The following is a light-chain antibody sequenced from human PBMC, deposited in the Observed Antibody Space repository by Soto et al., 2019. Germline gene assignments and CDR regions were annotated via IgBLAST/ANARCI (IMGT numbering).Light chain of an antibody. CDR1: QGISSY. CDR3: QQYYSYPPSYT. J-gene: IGKJ2*01. Sequence: AIRMTQSPSSFSASTGDRVTITCRASQGISSYLAWYQQKPGKAPKLLIYAASTLQSRVPSRFSGSGSGTDLSLTNSCLQSEDFATYYCQQYYSYPPSYTFGQGTKLEI. CDR2: AAS. V-gene: IGKV1-8*01.